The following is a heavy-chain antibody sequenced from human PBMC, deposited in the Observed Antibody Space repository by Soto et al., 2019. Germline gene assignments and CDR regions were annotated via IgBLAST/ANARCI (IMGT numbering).Heavy chain of an antibody. V-gene: IGHV4-4*07. CDR1: GGSISSYY. Sequence: SETLSLICIVSGGSISSYYWSWIRQPAGKGLEWIGRIYTSGNTNYNPSLKSRVTMSVDTSKNQFSLKLSSVTAADTAVYYCARETSSSWYYPNWFDPWGQGTLVTVS. D-gene: IGHD6-13*01. CDR3: ARETSSSWYYPNWFDP. CDR2: IYTSGNT. J-gene: IGHJ5*02.